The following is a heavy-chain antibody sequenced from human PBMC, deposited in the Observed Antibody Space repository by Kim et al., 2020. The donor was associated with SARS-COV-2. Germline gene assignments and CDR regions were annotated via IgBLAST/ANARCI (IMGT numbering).Heavy chain of an antibody. V-gene: IGHV3-30*04. D-gene: IGHD3-9*01. J-gene: IGHJ6*02. CDR2: ISYDGSNK. CDR1: GFTFSTYA. CDR3: AREAVLRYFDLLKNYYGMDV. Sequence: GGSLRLSCAASGFTFSTYAMHWVRQAPGKGPEWVAVISYDGSNKYYADSVKGRFTISRDNSKNTLYLQMNSLRAEDTAVYYCAREAVLRYFDLLKNYYGMDVGGQGTTVTVSS.